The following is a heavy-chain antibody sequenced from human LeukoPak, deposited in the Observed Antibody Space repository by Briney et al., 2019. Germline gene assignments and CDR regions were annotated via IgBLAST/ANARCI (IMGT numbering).Heavy chain of an antibody. CDR1: GYTFTSYY. V-gene: IGHV1-2*02. CDR3: ARAYYDSSGRFDP. Sequence: ASVKVSCKASGYTFTSYYMHWVRQAPGQGLEWVGWINPKNGGSNYAQKFQGRVTMTRDTSISTAYMELSRLRSDDTAVYYCARAYYDSSGRFDPWGQGTLVTVSS. D-gene: IGHD3-22*01. CDR2: INPKNGGS. J-gene: IGHJ5*02.